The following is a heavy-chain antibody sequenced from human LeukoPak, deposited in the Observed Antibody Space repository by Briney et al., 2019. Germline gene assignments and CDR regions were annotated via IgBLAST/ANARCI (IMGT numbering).Heavy chain of an antibody. CDR1: GGSISSYY. CDR3: ARDLRGTTAFDI. V-gene: IGHV4-59*01. D-gene: IGHD2/OR15-2a*01. CDR2: IYYSGST. J-gene: IGHJ3*02. Sequence: SETLSLTCTVSGGSISSYYWSWIRQPPGKGLEWIGYIYYSGSTNYNPSLKSRVTISGDTTKNQFSLNLSSVPAADTAVYYCARDLRGTTAFDIWGQGTMVTVSS.